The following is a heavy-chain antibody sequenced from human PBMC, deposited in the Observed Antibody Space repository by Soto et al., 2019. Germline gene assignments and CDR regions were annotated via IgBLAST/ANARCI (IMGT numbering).Heavy chain of an antibody. D-gene: IGHD3-3*01. Sequence: EVQLVESGGGLVQPGGSLRLSCVASGFIFSDYTMNWVRQAPGKGLEWLSNIRSGDDGRYYADSVKGRFTISRDNAKNSLYLQMNSLRDEDTAVYYCARDWTYAFDYWGQGTVVTVSS. V-gene: IGHV3-48*02. J-gene: IGHJ4*02. CDR2: IRSGDDGR. CDR1: GFIFSDYT. CDR3: ARDWTYAFDY.